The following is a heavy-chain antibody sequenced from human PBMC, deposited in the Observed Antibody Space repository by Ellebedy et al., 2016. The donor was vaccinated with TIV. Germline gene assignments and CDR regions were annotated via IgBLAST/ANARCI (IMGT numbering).Heavy chain of an antibody. CDR1: GFIFSTYA. J-gene: IGHJ4*02. Sequence: GESLKISCAASGFIFSTYALSWVRQAPGKGLEWVSGIGVSAGDTYYADSVKGRFTISRDNSKNTLYLQMNSLRAEDTAVYYCARDQYCSGGSCYSGGLDFDYWGQGTLVTVSS. D-gene: IGHD2-15*01. CDR2: IGVSAGDT. CDR3: ARDQYCSGGSCYSGGLDFDY. V-gene: IGHV3-23*01.